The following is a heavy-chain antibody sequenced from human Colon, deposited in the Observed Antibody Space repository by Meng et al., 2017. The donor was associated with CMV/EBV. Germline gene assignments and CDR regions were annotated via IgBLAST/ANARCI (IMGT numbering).Heavy chain of an antibody. Sequence: GGSLRLSCVASGFTFSRSYMHWVRQAPGKGLEWVSFIRDDGGDEYYAESVKGRFTSSRDNSKNTMYLHMNSLRAEDTAVYYCTKDAPWELGIFGKYFDYWGQGTLVTVSS. CDR3: TKDAPWELGIFGKYFDY. D-gene: IGHD3-3*01. J-gene: IGHJ4*02. CDR1: GFTFSRSY. CDR2: IRDDGGDE. V-gene: IGHV3-30*02.